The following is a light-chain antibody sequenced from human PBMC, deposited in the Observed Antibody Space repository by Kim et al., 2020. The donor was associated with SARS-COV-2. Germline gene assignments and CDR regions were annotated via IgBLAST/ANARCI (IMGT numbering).Light chain of an antibody. CDR3: QQRSNWLT. V-gene: IGKV3-11*01. CDR2: DAS. J-gene: IGKJ4*01. CDR1: QSVDTS. Sequence: EVVLTQSPATLSLSPGQRATLSCRASQSVDTSLAWYQQQPGQAPKLLIYDASKRATGIPARFSGSGSGTDFTLTISSLQPEDFAVYFCQQRSNWLTFGGGTKLEI.